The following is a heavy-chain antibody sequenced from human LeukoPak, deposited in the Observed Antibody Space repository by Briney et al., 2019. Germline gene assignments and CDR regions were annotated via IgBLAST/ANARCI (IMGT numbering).Heavy chain of an antibody. CDR2: IKQDGSEK. Sequence: GGSLRLSCAASGFTFSNYWMSWVRQAPGKGLEWVANIKQDGSEKYYVDSVKGRFTISRDNAKNSLYLQMNSLRAEDTAVYYCTRLARDFDYWGQGTLVTVSS. V-gene: IGHV3-7*03. CDR3: TRLARDFDY. J-gene: IGHJ4*02. CDR1: GFTFSNYW.